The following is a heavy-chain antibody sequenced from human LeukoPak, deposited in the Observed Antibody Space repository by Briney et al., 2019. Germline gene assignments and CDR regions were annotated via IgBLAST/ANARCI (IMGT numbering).Heavy chain of an antibody. Sequence: ASVKVSCKASGYTFTGYYMHWVRQAPGQGLEWMGWINPNSGGTNYAQKFQGWVTMTRDTSISTAYMELSRLRSDDTAVYYCANARAGSSGYPYYFDYWGQGTLVTVSS. D-gene: IGHD3-22*01. CDR1: GYTFTGYY. CDR3: ANARAGSSGYPYYFDY. CDR2: INPNSGGT. V-gene: IGHV1-2*04. J-gene: IGHJ4*02.